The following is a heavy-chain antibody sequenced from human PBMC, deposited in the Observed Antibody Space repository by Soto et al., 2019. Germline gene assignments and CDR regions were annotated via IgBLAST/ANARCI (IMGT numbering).Heavy chain of an antibody. Sequence: GGSLSLSCAASGFPFSSYWMHWVRQAPGKGLVWVSRINSDGSSTNYADSVKGRFTISRDNAKNTLYLQMNSLRAEDTAVYYCARDLLTMIVPTCPWGQGTLVTVSS. D-gene: IGHD3-22*01. V-gene: IGHV3-74*01. CDR1: GFPFSSYW. CDR2: INSDGSST. CDR3: ARDLLTMIVPTCP. J-gene: IGHJ5*02.